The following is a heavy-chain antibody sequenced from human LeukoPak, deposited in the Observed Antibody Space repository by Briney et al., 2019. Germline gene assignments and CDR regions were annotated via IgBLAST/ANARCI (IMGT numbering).Heavy chain of an antibody. D-gene: IGHD2-15*01. J-gene: IGHJ5*02. V-gene: IGHV4-61*02. CDR2: IYTSGST. Sequence: SQTLSLTCTVSGGSISSGSYYWSWIRQPAGKGLEWIGRIYTSGSTNYNPSLKSRVTISVDTSKNQFSLKLSSVTAADTAVYYCARGHCTSGSCSRWFDPWGQGTLVTVSS. CDR3: ARGHCTSGSCSRWFDP. CDR1: GGSISSGSYY.